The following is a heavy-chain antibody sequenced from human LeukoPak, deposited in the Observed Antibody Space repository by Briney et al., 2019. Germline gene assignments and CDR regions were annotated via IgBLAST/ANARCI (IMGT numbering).Heavy chain of an antibody. CDR3: ARDPSNDAFDI. V-gene: IGHV3-7*04. Sequence: TGGSLRLSCAASGFTFSSYWMSWVRQAPGTGLEWVANIKQDGSEKYYVDSVKGRFTISRDNAMNSLYLQINSLRAEDTAVYYCARDPSNDAFDIWGQGTVVTVSS. CDR2: IKQDGSEK. J-gene: IGHJ3*02. CDR1: GFTFSSYW. D-gene: IGHD6-6*01.